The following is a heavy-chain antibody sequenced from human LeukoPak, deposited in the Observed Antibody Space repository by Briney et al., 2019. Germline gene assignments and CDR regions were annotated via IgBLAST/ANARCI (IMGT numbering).Heavy chain of an antibody. CDR1: GYSISSGYY. Sequence: PSETLSLTCAVSGYSISSGYYWVWIRQPPGKGLEWVGNIYHSGSTYYNPSLESRVTISVDTSKNQFSLKLSSVTAADTAVYYCARLRGALSGPFDIWGQGTMVTVSS. D-gene: IGHD3-10*01. CDR3: ARLRGALSGPFDI. J-gene: IGHJ3*02. V-gene: IGHV4-38-2*01. CDR2: IYHSGST.